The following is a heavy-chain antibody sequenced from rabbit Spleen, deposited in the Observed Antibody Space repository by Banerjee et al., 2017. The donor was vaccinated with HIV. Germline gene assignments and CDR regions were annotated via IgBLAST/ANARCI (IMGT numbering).Heavy chain of an antibody. CDR2: IYAGGSGNT. CDR3: ARRISADGYPMDL. V-gene: IGHV1S40*01. D-gene: IGHD3-1*01. Sequence: QSLEESGGGLVKPGASLTLTCKASGFSFSSGYDMCWVRQAPGKGLEWIACIYAGGSGNTYYATWAKGRFTISKTSSTTVTLQMTSLTAADTATYFCARRISADGYPMDLWGQGTLVTVS. CDR1: GFSFSSGYD. J-gene: IGHJ4*01.